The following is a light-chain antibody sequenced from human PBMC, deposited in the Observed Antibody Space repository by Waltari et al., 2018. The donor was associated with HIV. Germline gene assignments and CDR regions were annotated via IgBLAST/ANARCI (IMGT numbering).Light chain of an antibody. Sequence: SSDLPHAPPATLALGQTVRNTRHGDSLRRSYARWYQQKPGQAPPLVIFGKNHRPSGIPDRFSGSDSGNTASLTITGAQAEDEADYYCNTRDSSGHRVVFGGGTKLTVL. CDR3: NTRDSSGHRVV. V-gene: IGLV3-19*01. CDR2: GKN. CDR1: SLRRSY. J-gene: IGLJ2*01.